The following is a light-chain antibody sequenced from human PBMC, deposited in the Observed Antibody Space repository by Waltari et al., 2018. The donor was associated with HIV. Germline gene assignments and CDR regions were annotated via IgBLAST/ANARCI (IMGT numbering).Light chain of an antibody. CDR2: KAA. V-gene: IGKV1-5*03. CDR3: QQYSRPMYT. Sequence: DIQMTQSPSTLSASVGDRVTITCRASQTISVWLAWYQQKPGKAPKLLIDKAASLESGVPARFSGSGSGTEFTLTISSLHPDDFAAYYCQQYSRPMYTFGQGTKVEIK. J-gene: IGKJ2*01. CDR1: QTISVW.